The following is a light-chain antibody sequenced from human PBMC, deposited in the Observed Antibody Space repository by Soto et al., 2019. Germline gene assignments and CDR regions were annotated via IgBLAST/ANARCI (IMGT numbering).Light chain of an antibody. CDR1: QSVSSNY. CDR3: KQFGRSPPSWT. CDR2: GAA. Sequence: ETVLTQSPGTLALSPGERATLSCRASQSVSSNYLAWYQQKPGQAPRLLMYGAATRATVIPDRFSGSGSGTAFTLTISRLEPEDFAVYYCKQFGRSPPSWTLGQGTTVEIK. V-gene: IGKV3-20*01. J-gene: IGKJ1*01.